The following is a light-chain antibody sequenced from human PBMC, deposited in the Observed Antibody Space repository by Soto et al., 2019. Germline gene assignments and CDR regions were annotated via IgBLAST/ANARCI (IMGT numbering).Light chain of an antibody. V-gene: IGKV3-15*01. CDR3: QHCTNGPLT. J-gene: IGKJ4*01. CDR1: HDVSSR. Sequence: EIVMTQSPVTRSVSPGEKATLSCRASHDVSSRLAWYRQKPGQAPRLLIYDASTRATGLPARFSGSGSGTEFTLTISSLQSEEFAASYCQHCTNGPLTFGGGTKVQIK. CDR2: DAS.